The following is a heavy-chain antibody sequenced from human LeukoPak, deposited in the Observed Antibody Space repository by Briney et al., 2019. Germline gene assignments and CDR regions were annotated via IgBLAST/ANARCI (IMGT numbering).Heavy chain of an antibody. CDR1: GGSISSHY. CDR3: ARGGEYYDSSGYYNY. Sequence: PSETLSLTCTVSGGSISSHYWSWIRQPPGKGLEWIGYIYYSGSTNYNPSLKSRVTISVDTSKNQFSLKLSSVTAADTAVYYCARGGEYYDSSGYYNYWGQGTLVTVSS. J-gene: IGHJ4*02. D-gene: IGHD3-22*01. V-gene: IGHV4-59*11. CDR2: IYYSGST.